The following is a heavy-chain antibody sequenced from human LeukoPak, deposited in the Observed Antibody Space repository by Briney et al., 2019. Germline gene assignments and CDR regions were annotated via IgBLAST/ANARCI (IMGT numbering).Heavy chain of an antibody. CDR3: ARVWNGDCIDY. Sequence: PSETLSLTCTVSGYSISSGYYWGWIRPSPGKGLEWIGSIYHSGSTYYNPSLESRVTISVDTSKNQFSLKLSSVTTADTAVYYCARVWNGDCIDYWGQGTLVTVSS. CDR2: IYHSGST. V-gene: IGHV4-38-2*02. D-gene: IGHD2-21*02. CDR1: GYSISSGYY. J-gene: IGHJ4*02.